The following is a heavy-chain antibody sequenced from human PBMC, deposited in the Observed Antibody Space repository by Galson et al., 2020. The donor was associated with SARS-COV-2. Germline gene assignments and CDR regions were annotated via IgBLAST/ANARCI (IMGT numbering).Heavy chain of an antibody. J-gene: IGHJ4*02. Sequence: GGSLRLSCAASGFTFSRYALAWVRQAPGKGLEWVSGISGGGGSTYYADSVKGRFTISRDNSKNTLHLQMNSLRAEDTAVYYCAKDGSTDFWSGYPIYCFDYWGQGTLVTVSS. CDR1: GFTFSRYA. CDR3: AKDGSTDFWSGYPIYCFDY. V-gene: IGHV3-23*01. D-gene: IGHD3-3*01. CDR2: ISGGGGST.